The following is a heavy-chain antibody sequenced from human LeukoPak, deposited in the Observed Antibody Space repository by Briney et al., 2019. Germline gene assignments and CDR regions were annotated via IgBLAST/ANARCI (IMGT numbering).Heavy chain of an antibody. CDR3: ARQGDCTNGVCYTGFLDY. J-gene: IGHJ4*02. CDR1: GGSISSSSYY. CDR2: IYYSGST. D-gene: IGHD2-8*01. Sequence: SETLSLTCTVSGGSISSSSYYWGWIRQPPGKGLEWIVSIYYSGSTYYNPSLKSRVTISVDTSKNQFSLKLSSVTAADTAVYYCARQGDCTNGVCYTGFLDYWGQGTLVTVSS. V-gene: IGHV4-39*01.